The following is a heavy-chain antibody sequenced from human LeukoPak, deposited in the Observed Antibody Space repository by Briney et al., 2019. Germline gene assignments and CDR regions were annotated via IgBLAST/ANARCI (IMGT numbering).Heavy chain of an antibody. J-gene: IGHJ4*02. D-gene: IGHD1-7*01. Sequence: GGSLRLSCAASGFTFSNYWMSWVRQAPGKGLEWVANIKQDGSEKYYVNSVKGRFTISRGNAKNSLYLQMNSLRAEDTAVYYCARDLWELPNFDYWGQGTLVTVSS. CDR1: GFTFSNYW. CDR3: ARDLWELPNFDY. V-gene: IGHV3-7*01. CDR2: IKQDGSEK.